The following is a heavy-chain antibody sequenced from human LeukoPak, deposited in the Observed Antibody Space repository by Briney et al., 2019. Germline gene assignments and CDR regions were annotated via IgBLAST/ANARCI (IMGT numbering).Heavy chain of an antibody. CDR3: ARDYDSSGYFGY. CDR1: GFTFSSYA. CDR2: ISYDGSNK. J-gene: IGHJ4*02. Sequence: PGRSLRLSCAASGFTFSSYAMHWVRQAPGKGLEWVAVISYDGSNKYYADSVKGRFTISRDDSKNTLYLQMNSLRAEDTAVYYCARDYDSSGYFGYWGQGTLVTVSS. V-gene: IGHV3-30*04. D-gene: IGHD3-22*01.